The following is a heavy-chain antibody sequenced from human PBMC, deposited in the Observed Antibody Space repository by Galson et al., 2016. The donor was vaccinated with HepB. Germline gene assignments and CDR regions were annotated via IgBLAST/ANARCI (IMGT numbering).Heavy chain of an antibody. Sequence: LRLSCAASGLPFSDSYMSWIRQAPGKGLEWIGEIYHTGTSNNNPFLNSRFTLSIDKSRNQFSLNLNSVSAADTAVYYCARAAIIPGARMVFDPWGQGTLVTVSS. CDR3: ARAAIIPGARMVFDP. CDR2: IYHTGTS. J-gene: IGHJ5*02. V-gene: IGHV4-34*01. CDR1: GLPFSDSY. D-gene: IGHD2-2*01.